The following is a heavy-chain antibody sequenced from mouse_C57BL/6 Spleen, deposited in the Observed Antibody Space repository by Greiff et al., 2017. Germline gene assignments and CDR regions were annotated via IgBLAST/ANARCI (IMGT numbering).Heavy chain of an antibody. Sequence: VQLQQPGAELVKPGASVKLSCKASGYTFTSYWMQWVKQRPGQGLEWIGEIDPSDSYTNYNQKFKGKATLTVDTSSSTAYMQLSSLTSEDSAVYYCARKGFYYAFDYWGQGTTLTVSS. CDR1: GYTFTSYW. D-gene: IGHD2-1*01. CDR2: IDPSDSYT. V-gene: IGHV1-50*01. CDR3: ARKGFYYAFDY. J-gene: IGHJ2*01.